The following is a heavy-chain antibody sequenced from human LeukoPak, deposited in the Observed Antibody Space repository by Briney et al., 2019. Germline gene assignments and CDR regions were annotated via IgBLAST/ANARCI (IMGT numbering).Heavy chain of an antibody. CDR1: GFTFSTSA. CDR3: ARRLLVGTTVRPYFDY. D-gene: IGHD1-26*01. J-gene: IGHJ4*02. Sequence: PGGSLRLSCAASGFTFSTSAISWVRQAPGEGLEWVSIITGGDGGTYYADSVKGRFTLSRDNSKHTVYLQMNSLRAEDTAVYYCARRLLVGTTVRPYFDYWGQGTLVTVSS. CDR2: ITGGDGGT. V-gene: IGHV3-23*01.